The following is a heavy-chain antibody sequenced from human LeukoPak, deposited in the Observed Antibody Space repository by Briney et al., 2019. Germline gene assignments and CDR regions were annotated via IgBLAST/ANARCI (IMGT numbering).Heavy chain of an antibody. D-gene: IGHD1-26*01. J-gene: IGHJ3*02. CDR1: GYTFTIYS. CDR2: FSAYNGNT. Sequence: GASVKVSCKASGYTFTIYSINWVRQAPGQGLEWMGWFSAYNGNTNSAQKLQDRVTMTTDTSTSTAYMELRSLRSDDTAVYYCARKESGSYEGDAFDIWGQGTMVTVSS. CDR3: ARKESGSYEGDAFDI. V-gene: IGHV1-18*01.